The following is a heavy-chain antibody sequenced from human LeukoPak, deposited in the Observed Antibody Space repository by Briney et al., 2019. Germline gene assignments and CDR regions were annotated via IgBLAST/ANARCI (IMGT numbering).Heavy chain of an antibody. Sequence: SETLSLTCTVSGGSISDYYWSWIRQPAGKGLEWIGRIYTSGSSNYNPSLKSRVTMSVDTSKNQFSLKLSSVTAADTAVYYCARVVVVTAAREAYYYYYYMDVWGKGTTVTTSS. CDR3: ARVVVVTAAREAYYYYYYMDV. CDR1: GGSISDYY. D-gene: IGHD2-21*02. V-gene: IGHV4-4*07. J-gene: IGHJ6*03. CDR2: IYTSGSS.